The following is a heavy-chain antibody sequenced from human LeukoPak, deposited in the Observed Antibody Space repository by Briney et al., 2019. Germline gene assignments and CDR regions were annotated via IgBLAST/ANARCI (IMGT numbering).Heavy chain of an antibody. CDR3: ARTSTGTGGGYDV. CDR2: INPNSGNT. Sequence: ASVKVSCKASGYTFTSYDINWVRQASGQGLEWMGWINPNSGNTGFTQKFQGRVTVTRSTSISTAYMELSSLTSDDTAVYYCARTSTGTGGGYDVWGQGTLVTVSS. D-gene: IGHD1-1*01. V-gene: IGHV1-8*01. J-gene: IGHJ4*02. CDR1: GYTFTSYD.